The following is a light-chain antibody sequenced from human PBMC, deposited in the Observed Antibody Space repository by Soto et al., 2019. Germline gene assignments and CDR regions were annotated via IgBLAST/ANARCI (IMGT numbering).Light chain of an antibody. CDR2: DAS. CDR1: QSVSSSY. Sequence: IVLTQSPGTLSLSPGERATLSCRAIQSVSSSYLAWYQQKPGQAPRLLISDASNRATGIPARFSGSGSGTDFTLTISSLEPEDFAVYYCHQRQYWPPITFGQGTRLEIK. CDR3: HQRQYWPPIT. V-gene: IGKV3-11*01. J-gene: IGKJ5*01.